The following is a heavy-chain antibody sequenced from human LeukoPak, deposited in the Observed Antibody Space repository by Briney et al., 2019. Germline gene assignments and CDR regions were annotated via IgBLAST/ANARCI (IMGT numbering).Heavy chain of an antibody. CDR2: ISGSGGST. Sequence: GGSLRLSCAASGFTFSSYGMSWVRQAPGKGLKWVSAISGSGGSTYYADSVKGRFTISRDNAKNSLYLQMNSLRAEDTALYYCAREFNYFGSGIFDYWGQGTLVTVSS. J-gene: IGHJ4*02. D-gene: IGHD3-10*01. CDR1: GFTFSSYG. CDR3: AREFNYFGSGIFDY. V-gene: IGHV3-23*01.